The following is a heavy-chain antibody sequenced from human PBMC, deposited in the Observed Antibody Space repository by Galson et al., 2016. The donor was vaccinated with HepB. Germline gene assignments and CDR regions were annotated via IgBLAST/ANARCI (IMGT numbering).Heavy chain of an antibody. Sequence: SLRLSCAASGFTFSIYAMHWVRQTPGKGLEYVSAISYNGDSTSYADSVEGRFTISRDNSRNTLYLQMSSLRPEDTAVYHCVKASSGYSYGHFDSWGQGTLVTVSS. D-gene: IGHD5-18*01. J-gene: IGHJ4*02. CDR1: GFTFSIYA. CDR2: ISYNGDST. CDR3: VKASSGYSYGHFDS. V-gene: IGHV3-64D*06.